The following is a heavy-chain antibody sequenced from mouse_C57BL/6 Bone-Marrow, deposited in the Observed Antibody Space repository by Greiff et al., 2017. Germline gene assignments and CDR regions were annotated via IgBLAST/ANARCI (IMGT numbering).Heavy chain of an antibody. V-gene: IGHV5-17*01. Sequence: DVKLVESGGGLVKPGGSLKLSCAASGFTFSDYGMHWVRQAPEKGLEWVAYISRGSSTIYYADTVKGRFTIARDNAKHTLFLQMTRLRSEDTAMYYCARRDYGSRDWYFDVRGTGATVTGSS. J-gene: IGHJ1*03. CDR2: ISRGSSTI. D-gene: IGHD1-1*01. CDR1: GFTFSDYG. CDR3: ARRDYGSRDWYFDV.